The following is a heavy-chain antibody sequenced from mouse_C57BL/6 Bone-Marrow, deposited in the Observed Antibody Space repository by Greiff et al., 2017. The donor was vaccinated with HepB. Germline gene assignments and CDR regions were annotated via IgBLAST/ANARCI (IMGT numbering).Heavy chain of an antibody. D-gene: IGHD1-1*01. CDR1: GYTFTSYW. V-gene: IGHV1-64*01. J-gene: IGHJ2*01. CDR2: IHPNSGST. CDR3: ASTTVDYFDY. Sequence: VQLQQPGAELVKPGASVKLSRKASGYTFTSYWMHWVKQRPGQGLEWIGMIHPNSGSTNYNEKFKSKATLTVDKSSSTAYMQLSSLTSEDSAVYYCASTTVDYFDYWGQGTTLTVSS.